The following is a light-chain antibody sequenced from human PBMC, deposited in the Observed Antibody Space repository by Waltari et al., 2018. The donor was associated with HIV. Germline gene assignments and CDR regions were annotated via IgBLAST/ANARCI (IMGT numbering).Light chain of an antibody. CDR2: RND. J-gene: IGLJ3*02. CDR3: ATWDGSLSGRV. CDR1: SSNIGNNY. Sequence: QSVLTQPPSASGTPGQRVTISCSGSSSNIGNNYVYWYHHVPGTAPKLLIHRNDPRASGVPDRFSGAKSGTSAALAISGLRSDDEGDYYCATWDGSLSGRVFGGGTKLTVL. V-gene: IGLV1-47*01.